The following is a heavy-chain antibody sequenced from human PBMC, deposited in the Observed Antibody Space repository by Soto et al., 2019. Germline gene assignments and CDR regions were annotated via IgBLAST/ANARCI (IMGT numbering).Heavy chain of an antibody. Sequence: QVQLVQSGSEVKKPGASVKVSCKASAYSFKNNGISWVRQAPVQGLEWMGWISVYDGHIKFAQRVQDRVTMTTDTSTSTAYMELRSLGSDDTAVYYCATQSSEKSGYDYWGQGTLVTVSS. D-gene: IGHD3-3*01. CDR2: ISVYDGHI. CDR3: ATQSSEKSGYDY. V-gene: IGHV1-18*04. J-gene: IGHJ4*02. CDR1: AYSFKNNG.